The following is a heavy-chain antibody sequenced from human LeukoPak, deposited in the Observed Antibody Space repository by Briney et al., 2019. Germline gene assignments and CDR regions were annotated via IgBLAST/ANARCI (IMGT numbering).Heavy chain of an antibody. J-gene: IGHJ6*02. CDR3: ARDISGWYSGGYFRMDV. Sequence: GGSLRLSCAASGFTSSNYAMHWVRRAPGKGLEWVAFISSDESDKYYADSVKGRFTISRDNSKNTLYLQMNSLRAEDTAVYYCARDISGWYSGGYFRMDVWGQGTTVTVSS. CDR2: ISSDESDK. CDR1: GFTSSNYA. V-gene: IGHV3-30-3*01. D-gene: IGHD6-19*01.